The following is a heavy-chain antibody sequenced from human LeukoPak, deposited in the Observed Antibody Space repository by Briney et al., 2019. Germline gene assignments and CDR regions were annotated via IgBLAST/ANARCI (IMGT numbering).Heavy chain of an antibody. CDR3: ARLAKNYYDSSGYPDY. V-gene: IGHV5-51*01. Sequence: GESLKISCKGSGYSFTSYWIGWVRQMPGKGLEWMGTIYPGESDTRYSPSFQGQVTISADKSISTAYLQWSSLKASDTAMYYCARLAKNYYDSSGYPDYWGQGTLVTVSS. D-gene: IGHD3-22*01. J-gene: IGHJ4*02. CDR1: GYSFTSYW. CDR2: IYPGESDT.